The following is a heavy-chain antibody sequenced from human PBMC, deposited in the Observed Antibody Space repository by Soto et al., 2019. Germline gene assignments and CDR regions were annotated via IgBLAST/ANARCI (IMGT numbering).Heavy chain of an antibody. Sequence: SETLSLICAVSGDSISGSRWWSWVRQSPGKGLDWIGEVYHTGTTRYNPSLKSRVTISVDTSRNHFSLNLNSLTAADTAVYYCVGNGYYSLDVWGQGTTVTVSS. CDR2: VYHTGTT. J-gene: IGHJ6*02. V-gene: IGHV4-4*02. CDR3: VGNGYYSLDV. D-gene: IGHD4-17*01. CDR1: GDSISGSRW.